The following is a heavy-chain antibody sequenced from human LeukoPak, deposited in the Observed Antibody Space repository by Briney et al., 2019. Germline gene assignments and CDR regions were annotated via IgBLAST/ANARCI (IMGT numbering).Heavy chain of an antibody. CDR3: ARGPPTDYYDSSGFYYVFDY. V-gene: IGHV4-30-4*01. CDR2: IYHSGST. CDR1: GGSISSGDYY. Sequence: PSQTLSLTCTVSGGSISSGDYYWSWIRQPPGKGLEWIGYIYHSGSTNYNPSLKSRVTISVDTSKNQFSPKLSSVTAADTAVYFCARGPPTDYYDSSGFYYVFDYWGQGTLVTVSS. J-gene: IGHJ4*02. D-gene: IGHD3-22*01.